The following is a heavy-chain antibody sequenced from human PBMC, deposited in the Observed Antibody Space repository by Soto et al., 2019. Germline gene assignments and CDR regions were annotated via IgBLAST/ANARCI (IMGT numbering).Heavy chain of an antibody. CDR1: GXTFSSYA. CDR2: ISGSGGST. J-gene: IGHJ4*02. D-gene: IGHD3-22*01. Sequence: LRLSWSASGXTFSSYAMSWVRQAPGKGLEWVSAISGSGGSTYYADSVKGRFTISRDNSKNTLYLQMNSLRAEDTAVYYCPKDYYDSSGYYPAPFDYWGQGTLVTVSS. CDR3: PKDYYDSSGYYPAPFDY. V-gene: IGHV3-23*01.